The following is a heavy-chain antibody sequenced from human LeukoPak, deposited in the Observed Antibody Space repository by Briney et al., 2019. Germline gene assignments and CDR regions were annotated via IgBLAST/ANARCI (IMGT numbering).Heavy chain of an antibody. D-gene: IGHD5-18*01. J-gene: IGHJ4*02. CDR3: ARRVDTAMLPYFDY. CDR1: GGSISSYY. Sequence: PSETLSLTCTVSGGSISSYYWSWSRQPPGEGLEWSGYFYDSVSTTYNPSLKSRVTIPVYTSKNQLSLKLSSVTAAETAVYYCARRVDTAMLPYFDYWGQGNLVTVS. V-gene: IGHV4-59*08. CDR2: FYDSVST.